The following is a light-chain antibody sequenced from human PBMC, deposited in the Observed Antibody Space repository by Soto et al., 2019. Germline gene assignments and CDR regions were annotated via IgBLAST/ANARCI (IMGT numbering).Light chain of an antibody. CDR2: SNN. V-gene: IGLV1-44*01. CDR3: AACDDSLKRVV. J-gene: IGLJ2*01. CDR1: SSNIGSNT. Sequence: QSVLTQPPSASGTPGQRVTISCSGSSSNIGSNTVNWYQQLPGTAPKLLIYSNNQRPSGVPDRFSGSKSGTSASLAISGLQSEDEADYYCAACDDSLKRVVFGGGTKLTVL.